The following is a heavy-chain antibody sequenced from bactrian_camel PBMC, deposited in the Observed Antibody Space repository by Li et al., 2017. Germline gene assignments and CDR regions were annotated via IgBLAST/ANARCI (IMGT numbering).Heavy chain of an antibody. CDR1: TSNNCG. CDR3: STTTDY. J-gene: IGHJ4*01. CDR2: ISIDGST. Sequence: VQLVESGGGLAQAGGSLRLSCTGVTSNNCGTRWSRQAAGGQREWVASISIDGSTTYADSVKGRFTLSEDKAKATVYLQMNSLKPEDTAMYYCSTTTDYRGQGTQVTVS. V-gene: IGHV3S53*01.